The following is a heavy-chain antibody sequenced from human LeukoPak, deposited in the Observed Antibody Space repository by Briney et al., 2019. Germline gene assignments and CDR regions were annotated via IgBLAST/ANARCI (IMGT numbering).Heavy chain of an antibody. D-gene: IGHD2-15*01. CDR2: IKQDGSEN. Sequence: GSLRLSCAASGITFSSYWMNWVRQAPGKGLEWVANIKQDGSENHYVDSVKGRFTISRDNAKNSLYLQMNSLRAEDTAVYYCAREGPGYCSGGSCYAYYYYYMDVWGKGTTVTVSS. CDR3: AREGPGYCSGGSCYAYYYYYMDV. V-gene: IGHV3-7*01. CDR1: GITFSSYW. J-gene: IGHJ6*03.